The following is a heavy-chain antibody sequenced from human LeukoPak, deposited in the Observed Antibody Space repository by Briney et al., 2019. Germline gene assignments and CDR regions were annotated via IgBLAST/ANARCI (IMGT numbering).Heavy chain of an antibody. V-gene: IGHV3-21*01. J-gene: IGHJ4*02. Sequence: GGSLRLSCAASGFTFSSYSMKWVRQAPGKGLEWVSFISSSSSYIYYADSVKGRFTISRDNAKNSLYLQMNSLRAEDTAVYYCARDRHPYSYGWIAFDYWGQGTLVTVSS. CDR1: GFTFSSYS. CDR3: ARDRHPYSYGWIAFDY. D-gene: IGHD5-18*01. CDR2: ISSSSSYI.